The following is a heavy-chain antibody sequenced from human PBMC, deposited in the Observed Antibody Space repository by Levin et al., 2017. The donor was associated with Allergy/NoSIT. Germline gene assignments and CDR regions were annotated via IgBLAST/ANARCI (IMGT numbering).Heavy chain of an antibody. D-gene: IGHD3-10*01. CDR2: INQSGST. Sequence: SETLSLTCGVYGGSFSGYYWSWIRQPPGKGLEWIGEINQSGSTHYNPSLKSRVTISVDTSKNQFSLKLSSVTAADAAVYYCERGGGGYYYGVRTYSSYSDYWGQGSLVTVSS. CDR1: GGSFSGYY. V-gene: IGHV4-34*01. J-gene: IGHJ4*02. CDR3: ERGGGGYYYGVRTYSSYSDY.